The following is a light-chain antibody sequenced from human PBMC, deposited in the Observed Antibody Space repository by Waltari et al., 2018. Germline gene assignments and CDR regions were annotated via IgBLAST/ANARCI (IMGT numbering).Light chain of an antibody. CDR3: AAWDDSLSGYV. CDR1: SANIGSNP. V-gene: IGLV1-44*01. J-gene: IGLJ1*01. Sequence: QSVLTQPPSASGTPGQRVTISCSGSSANIGSNPVNWYQQLPGTAPKLLINNNSQRPSGVPDRFSGSQSGTSASLAISGLLSDDEAEYYCAAWDDSLSGYVFGTGTNVSVL. CDR2: NNS.